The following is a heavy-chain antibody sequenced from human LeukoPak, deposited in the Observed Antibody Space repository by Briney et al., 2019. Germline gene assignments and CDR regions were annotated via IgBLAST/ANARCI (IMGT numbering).Heavy chain of an antibody. CDR3: ARDSVGN. CDR1: GFTFSSYS. Sequence: GRSLRLSCAASGFTFSSYSMNWVRHAPGEGREWVSSISSSSSYIYYADSVKGRFTISRDNAKNSLYLQMNSLRAEDTAVYYCARDSVGNWGQGTLVTVSS. J-gene: IGHJ4*02. V-gene: IGHV3-21*01. CDR2: ISSSSSYI.